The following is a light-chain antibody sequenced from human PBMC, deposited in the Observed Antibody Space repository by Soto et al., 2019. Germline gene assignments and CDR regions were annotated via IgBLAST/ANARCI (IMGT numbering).Light chain of an antibody. V-gene: IGLV2-14*01. J-gene: IGLJ1*01. CDR2: EVT. CDR3: VSYATSTTLYV. CDR1: SSDVGSFNY. Sequence: QSVLTQPAPVSGSPGQSITISCTATSSDVGSFNYVSWYQHHPGKAPKLMIYEVTSRPSGVSNRFSGSKSGNTASLTISGLQAEVEADYYCVSYATSTTLYVFGSGTKVTVL.